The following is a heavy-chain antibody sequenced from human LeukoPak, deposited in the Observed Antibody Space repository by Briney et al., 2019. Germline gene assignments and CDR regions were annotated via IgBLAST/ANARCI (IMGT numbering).Heavy chain of an antibody. D-gene: IGHD6-19*01. Sequence: PGGSLRLSCAASGFTFNTYAISWVRQAPGKGLKWVSGICGSGGCTYYADSVKGRFTISRGNSKNAVYLQMNSLTADDTAIYYCAKTTVGYSSGRYPGWPADCWGQGTLVTVSS. CDR3: AKTTVGYSSGRYPGWPADC. CDR2: ICGSGGCT. CDR1: GFTFNTYA. J-gene: IGHJ4*02. V-gene: IGHV3-23*01.